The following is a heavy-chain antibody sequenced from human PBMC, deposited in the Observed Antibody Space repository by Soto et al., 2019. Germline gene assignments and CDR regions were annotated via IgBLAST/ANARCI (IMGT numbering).Heavy chain of an antibody. D-gene: IGHD2-8*01. Sequence: QVQLVQSGAGVKKPGASMKVSCKASGYTFTSYYMHWVRQAPGQGLEWMGVINPSGGSTSYAQKSQGRVTMTRDTSTSTVYMELSSLRSEDTAVYYCARSRLMAYDAFDIWGQGTMVTVSS. V-gene: IGHV1-46*01. CDR3: ARSRLMAYDAFDI. J-gene: IGHJ3*02. CDR2: INPSGGST. CDR1: GYTFTSYY.